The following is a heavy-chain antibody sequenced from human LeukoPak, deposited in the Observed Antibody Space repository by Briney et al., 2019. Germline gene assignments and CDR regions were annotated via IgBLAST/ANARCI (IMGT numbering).Heavy chain of an antibody. CDR3: ARDQEYYDFWSGYYS. CDR1: GYTFTGYY. Sequence: ASVKVSCKASGYTFTGYYMRWVRQAPGQGLEWMGWINPNSGGTNYAQKFQGRVTMTRDTSISTAYMELSRLRSDDTAVYYCARDQEYYDFWSGYYSWGQGTLVTVSS. V-gene: IGHV1-2*02. J-gene: IGHJ4*02. CDR2: INPNSGGT. D-gene: IGHD3-3*01.